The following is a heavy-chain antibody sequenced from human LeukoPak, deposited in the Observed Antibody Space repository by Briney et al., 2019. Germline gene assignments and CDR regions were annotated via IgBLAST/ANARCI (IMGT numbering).Heavy chain of an antibody. J-gene: IGHJ4*01. V-gene: IGHV3-23*01. CDR3: ASWYHVDN. CDR2: VGTRDEDL. Sequence: PGGSLRLSCAASGFTISWYYMTLDRQAPGKGLEMDSTVGTRDEDLKYAESVGGRFTISRDNYRNTLYLQLNSVRVEDTGVLYCASWYHVDNWGLGTLVTVAS. D-gene: IGHD6-13*01. CDR1: GFTISWYY.